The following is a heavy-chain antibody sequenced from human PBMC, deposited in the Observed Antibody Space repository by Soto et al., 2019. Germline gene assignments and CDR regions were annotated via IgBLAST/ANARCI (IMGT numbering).Heavy chain of an antibody. CDR3: ATSFMTRPPHGWNLLDF. D-gene: IGHD1-7*01. CDR2: INPNSGGT. Sequence: ASVKASCKASGYTFTGYYMHWVRQAPGQGLERMGWINPNSGGTNYAQKFQGWVTMTRDTSISTAYMELSRLRSVDTAVYYCATSFMTRPPHGWNLLDFWVQGTLVTGSS. J-gene: IGHJ4*02. V-gene: IGHV1-2*04. CDR1: GYTFTGYY.